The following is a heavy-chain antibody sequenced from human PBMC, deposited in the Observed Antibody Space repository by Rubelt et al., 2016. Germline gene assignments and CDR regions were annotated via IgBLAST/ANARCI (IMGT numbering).Heavy chain of an antibody. CDR1: GYTLTELS. J-gene: IGHJ6*02. Sequence: GQSGAEVKKPGASVKVSCKVSGYTLTELSMHWVRQAPGKGLEWMGGFDPEDGETIYAKKFQGRVTMTEDTSTDTAYMELSSLRSEDTAVYYCATPSSLWKGRGMDVWGQGTTVTVSS. D-gene: IGHD3-3*01. CDR2: FDPEDGET. V-gene: IGHV1-24*01. CDR3: ATPSSLWKGRGMDV.